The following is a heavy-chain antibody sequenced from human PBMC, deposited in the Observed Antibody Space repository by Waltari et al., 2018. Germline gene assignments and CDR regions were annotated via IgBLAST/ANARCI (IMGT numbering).Heavy chain of an antibody. CDR2: YKPNNGES. V-gene: IGHV1-2*02. CDR1: GYPFTDYH. CDR3: ARDPGPIMGAPDL. D-gene: IGHD1-26*01. Sequence: QEQLVQSGSEVKKPGASVKISCQACGYPFTDYHLHWFRQTPGQGFEWMGWYKPNNGESNAAEKFLGMVTMTRDTSIDTVYLDLSGLRSDETAIFYCARDPGPIMGAPDLWGQGTQVTVSS. J-gene: IGHJ5*02.